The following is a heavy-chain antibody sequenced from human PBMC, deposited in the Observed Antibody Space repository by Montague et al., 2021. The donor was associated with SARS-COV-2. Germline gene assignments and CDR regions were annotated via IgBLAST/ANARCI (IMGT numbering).Heavy chain of an antibody. Sequence: SETLSLTCTVSGGSISSSSYYWGWIRQPPGKGLECIGSIYYSGSTYYNPSLKSRVTISVDTSKNQFSLKLTSVTAADPAVYYCARFPTSYYYDSKAAPATPDAFDIWGQGTMVTVSS. CDR2: IYYSGST. J-gene: IGHJ3*02. CDR3: ARFPTSYYYDSKAAPATPDAFDI. CDR1: GGSISSSSYY. D-gene: IGHD3-22*01. V-gene: IGHV4-39*01.